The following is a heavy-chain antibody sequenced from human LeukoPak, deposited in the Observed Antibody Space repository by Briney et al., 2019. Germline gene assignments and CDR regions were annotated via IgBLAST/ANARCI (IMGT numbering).Heavy chain of an antibody. Sequence: ASVKVSCKASGYTFTSYDINWVRQATGQGLEWMGWMHPNSGNTGYAQKFQGRVTMTRNTSISTAYMELRSLRSEDTAVYYWARGRVVAAPYYYYGMDVWGQGTTVTVSS. CDR2: MHPNSGNT. CDR3: ARGRVVAAPYYYYGMDV. J-gene: IGHJ6*02. D-gene: IGHD3-22*01. V-gene: IGHV1-8*01. CDR1: GYTFTSYD.